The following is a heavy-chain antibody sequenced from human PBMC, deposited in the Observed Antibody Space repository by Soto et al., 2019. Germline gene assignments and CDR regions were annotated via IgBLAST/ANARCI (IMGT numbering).Heavy chain of an antibody. J-gene: IGHJ6*02. CDR3: AKVIKADRTSSNFYYYSGLDV. V-gene: IGHV3-30*18. CDR2: ISNNWIHK. CDR1: VFPFRTSG. Sequence: WGSLSISCASPVFPFRTSGMQGARPATDQGLEWLAVISNNWIHKYYADSVKGRFTISIENSRDTLFLQMNSLRGEDTAIYYCAKVIKADRTSSNFYYYSGLDVWGQGTTVTVSS. D-gene: IGHD6-6*01.